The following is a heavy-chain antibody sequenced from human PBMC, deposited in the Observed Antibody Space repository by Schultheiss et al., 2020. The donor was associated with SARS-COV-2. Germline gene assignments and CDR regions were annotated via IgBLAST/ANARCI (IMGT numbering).Heavy chain of an antibody. CDR1: GGSIRSGESY. CDR3: ARANDYSSSSYYFDY. V-gene: IGHV4-30-4*02. D-gene: IGHD6-6*01. CDR2: IYYSGST. Sequence: SETLSLTCTVSGGSIRSGESYWSWIRQSPGKGLEWIGYIYYSGSTYYNPSLNSRVTISMDKSKNQFSLKLSSVTAADTAVYYCARANDYSSSSYYFDYWGQGTLVTVSS. J-gene: IGHJ4*02.